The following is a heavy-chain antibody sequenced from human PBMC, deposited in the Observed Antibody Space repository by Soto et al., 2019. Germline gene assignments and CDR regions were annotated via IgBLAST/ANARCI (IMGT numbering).Heavy chain of an antibody. CDR2: ISYSGST. V-gene: IGHV4-30-4*01. J-gene: IGHJ5*02. CDR3: ARGGPTGGSYKYNWFEP. D-gene: IGHD2-15*01. CDR1: GGSISSGDFY. Sequence: KPSETLSLTCTVSGGSISSGDFYWSWIRQPPGRGLEWIGYISYSGSTYYNTSLKSRVTISVDTPKNQFSLKLNSVTAADTAVYYCARGGPTGGSYKYNWFEPWGQGTLVTVSS.